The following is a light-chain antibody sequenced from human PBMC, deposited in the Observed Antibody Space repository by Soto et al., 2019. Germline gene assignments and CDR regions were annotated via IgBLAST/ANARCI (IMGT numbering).Light chain of an antibody. J-gene: IGKJ2*01. CDR2: GAS. CDR3: EQYGSSPYT. Sequence: EIVLTQSPGTLSLSVGERVTLSYRASQTITNSYLAWYQQKAGQAPRLLIFGASNRAAGIPDRFSGSGSGTDFSLTISKLEPEDFAVYYCEQYGSSPYTFGQGTKLDI. CDR1: QTITNSY. V-gene: IGKV3-20*01.